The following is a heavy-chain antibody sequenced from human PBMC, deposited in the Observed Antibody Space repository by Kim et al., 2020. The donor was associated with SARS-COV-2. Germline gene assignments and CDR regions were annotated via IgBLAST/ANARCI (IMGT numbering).Heavy chain of an antibody. CDR3: ARYHDILNYAFDI. Sequence: GGSLRLSCVASGFSFSDYSMNWVRQAPGKGLEWVSSISSSSNFIYYADSLKGRFTISRDNAKNSLYLQLNSLRDEDTAVYHCARYHDILNYAFDIWGQGTMVTVSS. D-gene: IGHD3-9*01. V-gene: IGHV3-21*01. CDR2: ISSSSNFI. CDR1: GFSFSDYS. J-gene: IGHJ3*02.